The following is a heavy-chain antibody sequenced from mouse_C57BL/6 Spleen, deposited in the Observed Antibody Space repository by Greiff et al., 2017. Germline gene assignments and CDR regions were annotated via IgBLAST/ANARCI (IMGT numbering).Heavy chain of an antibody. V-gene: IGHV1-18*01. CDR3: ARIYGSFHYYAMDY. J-gene: IGHJ4*01. CDR1: GYTFTDYN. Sequence: VQLQQSGPELVKPGASVKIPCKASGYTFTDYNMDWVKQSHGKSLEWIGDINPNNGGTIYNQKFKGKATLTVDKSSSTAYMELRSLTSEDTAVYYCARIYGSFHYYAMDYWGQGTSVTVSS. CDR2: INPNNGGT. D-gene: IGHD1-1*01.